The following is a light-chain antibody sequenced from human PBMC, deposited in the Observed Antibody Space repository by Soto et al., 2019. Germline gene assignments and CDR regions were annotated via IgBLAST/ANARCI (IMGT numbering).Light chain of an antibody. V-gene: IGLV4-69*01. CDR1: SGHSSYA. J-gene: IGLJ2*01. CDR2: LNSDGSH. CDR3: QTWDTAINVI. Sequence: QSVLTQSPSASASLGASVKLTCTLSSGHSSYAIAWHQQQPEKGPRYLMKLNSDGSHSKGDGIPDRFSGSSSGAERYLTISSLQSEDEADYYSQTWDTAINVIFGGGTKVTVL.